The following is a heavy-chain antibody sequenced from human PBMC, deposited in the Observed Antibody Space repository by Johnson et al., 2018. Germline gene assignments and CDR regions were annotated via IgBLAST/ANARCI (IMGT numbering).Heavy chain of an antibody. V-gene: IGHV3-30*03. Sequence: VQLLESGGGVVQPGTSLRLSCGVSGVTLSNSIMHWVRQAPGKGLEWVALISQDEMNKQYGDSARDRFTISRDISRTTGYLQMNSLRDEDTAVYYCAREARSSGRAVMFGVWGQGTMVTVSS. CDR2: ISQDEMNK. CDR1: GVTLSNSI. D-gene: IGHD3-22*01. CDR3: AREARSSGRAVMFGV. J-gene: IGHJ3*01.